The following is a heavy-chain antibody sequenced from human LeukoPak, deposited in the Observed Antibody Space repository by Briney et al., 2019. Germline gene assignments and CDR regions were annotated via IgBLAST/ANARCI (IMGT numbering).Heavy chain of an antibody. D-gene: IGHD3-3*01. J-gene: IGHJ4*02. CDR1: GYSFTSNY. CDR3: ARDHDFLSGHSRRDFDY. CDR2: INTKTGNP. V-gene: IGHV7-4-1*04. Sequence: ASVKVSCKASGYSFTSNYIHWVRQAPGQGLEWMGWINTKTGNPTYAQGFTGRFVFSLDTSVSVAYLQINGLEADDTAMYYCARDHDFLSGHSRRDFDYWGQGTLVTVSS.